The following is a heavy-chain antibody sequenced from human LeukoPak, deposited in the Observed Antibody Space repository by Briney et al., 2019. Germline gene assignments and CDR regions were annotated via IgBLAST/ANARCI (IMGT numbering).Heavy chain of an antibody. Sequence: SSVTVSCKPSRGTFSSYAISWLRQAPGQGLEWMGGIIPIFCTANYAQKFQGRVTITADESTSTAYMELSSLRSEDTAVYYCARDGEYCSSTSCANWFDPWGQGTLVTVSS. CDR3: ARDGEYCSSTSCANWFDP. J-gene: IGHJ5*02. CDR2: IIPIFCTA. D-gene: IGHD2-2*01. CDR1: RGTFSSYA. V-gene: IGHV1-69*13.